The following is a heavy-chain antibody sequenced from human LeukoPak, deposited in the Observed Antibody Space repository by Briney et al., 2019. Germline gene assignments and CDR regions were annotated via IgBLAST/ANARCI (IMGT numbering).Heavy chain of an antibody. D-gene: IGHD2-2*01. Sequence: GGSLRLSCAASGFTFSNSWMQWVRHVPGKGLVWVSRINTDGTSTSYADSVRGRFIISRDNAKNTLYLQMNSLRAEDTAVYYCARPQQGGTTRSHGLDVWGQGTTVTVSS. CDR3: ARPQQGGTTRSHGLDV. CDR2: INTDGTST. J-gene: IGHJ6*02. CDR1: GFTFSNSW. V-gene: IGHV3-74*01.